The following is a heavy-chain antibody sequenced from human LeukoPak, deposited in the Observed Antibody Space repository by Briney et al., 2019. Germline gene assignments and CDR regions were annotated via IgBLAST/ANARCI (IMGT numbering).Heavy chain of an antibody. D-gene: IGHD3-16*01. CDR2: IDSDGSTI. Sequence: GGSLRLSCAGSGFTFSNTWMHWVRQAPGEGLVWVSRIDSDGSTINYADSVKGRFTISRDNARNTLYLQMNSLRAEDTAVYYCAITPYYDYVWAPDVWGQGTTVTVSS. CDR3: AITPYYDYVWAPDV. V-gene: IGHV3-74*01. CDR1: GFTFSNTW. J-gene: IGHJ6*02.